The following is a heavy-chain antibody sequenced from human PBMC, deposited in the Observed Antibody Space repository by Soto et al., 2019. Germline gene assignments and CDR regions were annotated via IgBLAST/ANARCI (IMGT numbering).Heavy chain of an antibody. CDR2: IDWDDDK. D-gene: IGHD4-17*01. CDR3: ARAHDYGDYFFDY. V-gene: IGHV2-70*11. CDR1: GFSLSTSGMC. Sequence: SGPTLVNPTQTLTLTRTFSGFSLSTSGMCVSWIRRPPGKALEWLARIDWDDDKYYSTSLKTRLTISKDTSKNQVVLTMTNMDPVDTATYYCARAHDYGDYFFDYWGQGTLVTVSS. J-gene: IGHJ4*02.